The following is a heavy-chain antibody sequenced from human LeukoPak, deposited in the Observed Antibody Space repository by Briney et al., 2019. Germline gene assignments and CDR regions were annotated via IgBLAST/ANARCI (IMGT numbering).Heavy chain of an antibody. CDR2: INPSGGST. V-gene: IGHV1-46*01. CDR1: GYTFTSYY. D-gene: IGHD6-19*01. J-gene: IGHJ4*02. CDR3: ARDLYRYSSGREPDY. Sequence: ASVKVSCKASGYTFTSYYMHWVRQAPGQGLEWMGIINPSGGSTSYAQKFQGRVTMTSDTSTSTVYMELSSLRSEDTAVYYCARDLYRYSSGREPDYWGQGTLVTVSS.